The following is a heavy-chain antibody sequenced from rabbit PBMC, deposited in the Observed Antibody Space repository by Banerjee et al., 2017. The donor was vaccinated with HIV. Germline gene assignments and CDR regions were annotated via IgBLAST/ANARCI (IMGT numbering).Heavy chain of an antibody. CDR1: GFDFSSYG. J-gene: IGHJ4*01. V-gene: IGHV1S7*01. CDR2: IDPVFGST. D-gene: IGHD4-1*01. CDR3: VRHDASGWGTLNL. Sequence: QLKESGGGLVQPGGSLKLSCKASGFDFSSYGVSWVRQAPGKGLEWIGYIDPVFGSTYYASWVNGRFTISSHNAQNTLYLQLNSLTAADTATYFCVRHDASGWGTLNLWGPGTLVTVS.